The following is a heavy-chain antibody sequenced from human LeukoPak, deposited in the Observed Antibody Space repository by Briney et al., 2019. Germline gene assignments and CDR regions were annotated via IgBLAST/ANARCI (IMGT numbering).Heavy chain of an antibody. V-gene: IGHV1-69*04. D-gene: IGHD4-17*01. CDR3: ARNLGGYGDPGFH. J-gene: IGHJ4*02. Sequence: GASVKVSCTASGGTFSSYAISWVRQAPGQGLEWMGRIIPILGIANYAQKFQGRVTITADKSTSTAYMELSSLRSEDTAVYYCARNLGGYGDPGFHWGQGTLVTVSS. CDR1: GGTFSSYA. CDR2: IIPILGIA.